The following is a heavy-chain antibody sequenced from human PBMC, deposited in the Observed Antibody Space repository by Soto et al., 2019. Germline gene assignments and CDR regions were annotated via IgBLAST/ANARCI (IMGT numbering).Heavy chain of an antibody. J-gene: IGHJ4*02. CDR1: GFTFSSYA. CDR3: AKSMVRGVIITGSDY. V-gene: IGHV3-23*01. D-gene: IGHD3-10*01. CDR2: ISGSGGST. Sequence: EVQLLESGGGLVQPGGSLRLSCTASGFTFSSYAMSWVRQAPGKGLEWVSAISGSGGSTYYADSVKGRFTISRDNSKNTLYLQMNSLRAEDTAVYYCAKSMVRGVIITGSDYWGQGTLVTVSS.